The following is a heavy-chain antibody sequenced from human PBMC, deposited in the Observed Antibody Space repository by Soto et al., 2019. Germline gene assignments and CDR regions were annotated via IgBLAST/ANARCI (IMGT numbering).Heavy chain of an antibody. J-gene: IGHJ6*02. CDR3: ARWAVAGTQYYYGMDV. CDR2: ISYDGSNK. Sequence: VQLVESGGGVVQPGRSLRLSCAASGFTFSSYAMHWVRQAPGKGLEWVAVISYDGSNKYYADSVKGRFTISRDNSKNTLYLQMNSLRAEDTAVYYCARWAVAGTQYYYGMDVWGQGTTVTVSS. D-gene: IGHD6-19*01. V-gene: IGHV3-30-3*01. CDR1: GFTFSSYA.